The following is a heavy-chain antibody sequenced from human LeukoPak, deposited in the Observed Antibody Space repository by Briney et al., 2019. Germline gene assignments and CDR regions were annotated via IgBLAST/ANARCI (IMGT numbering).Heavy chain of an antibody. J-gene: IGHJ3*01. CDR3: AKDRYAGSYSGYDAFDV. CDR2: VIPISGRT. D-gene: IGHD1-26*01. V-gene: IGHV1-69*05. Sequence: GSSVQVSCKASGGTFNTFAITWVRQAPGQGLEWMGGVIPISGRTNYAQNFQGRVSITTDESTNTAYMDLNRLRSEGTAVYFCAKDRYAGSYSGYDAFDVWGQGTLITVSS. CDR1: GGTFNTFA.